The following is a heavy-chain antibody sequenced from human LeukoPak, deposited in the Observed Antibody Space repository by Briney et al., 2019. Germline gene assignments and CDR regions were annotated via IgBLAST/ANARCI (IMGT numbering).Heavy chain of an antibody. Sequence: GGSLRLSCAASGFTFSSYAMSWVRQAPGKGLEWVSAISGSGGSTYYADSVKGRFTTSRDNSKNTLYLQMNSLRAEDTAVYYCAKVGCSSTSCYGNWFDPWGQGTLVTVSS. J-gene: IGHJ5*02. CDR2: ISGSGGST. CDR1: GFTFSSYA. D-gene: IGHD2-2*01. V-gene: IGHV3-23*01. CDR3: AKVGCSSTSCYGNWFDP.